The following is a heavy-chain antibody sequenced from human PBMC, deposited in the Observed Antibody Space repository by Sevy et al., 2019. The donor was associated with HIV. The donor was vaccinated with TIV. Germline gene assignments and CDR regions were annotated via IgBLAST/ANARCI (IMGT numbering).Heavy chain of an antibody. J-gene: IGHJ4*02. CDR2: IKYDGSEK. Sequence: GGSLRLSCAASGFTFSRYWMTWVRQAPGKGLEWVANIKYDGSEKYYVEYLKGRFIISRDDAKNSLYLQMNNLRAEDTAVYYCAREVGGSRWYSDYWGQGTLVTVSS. CDR3: AREVGGSRWYSDY. V-gene: IGHV3-7*01. CDR1: GFTFSRYW. D-gene: IGHD3-16*01.